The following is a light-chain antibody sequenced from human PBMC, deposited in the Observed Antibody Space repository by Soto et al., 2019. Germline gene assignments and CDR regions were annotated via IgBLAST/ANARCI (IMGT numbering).Light chain of an antibody. CDR2: GNS. J-gene: IGLJ2*01. Sequence: QSALTQPPSVSGAPGQRVTISCTGSSSNIGAGYDVHWYQQLPGTAPKLLIYGNSNRPSGVPDRFSGSKSGTSASLAITGLQAEDEADYYCQSYDSSLSVVFGGGTKLPS. CDR1: SSNIGAGYD. V-gene: IGLV1-40*01. CDR3: QSYDSSLSVV.